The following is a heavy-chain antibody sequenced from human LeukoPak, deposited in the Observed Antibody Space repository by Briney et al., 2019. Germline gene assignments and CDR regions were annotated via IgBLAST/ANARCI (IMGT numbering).Heavy chain of an antibody. Sequence: ASVKVSCKASGGTFSSYAISWVRQAPGQGLEWMGWIDPNSGDTKYVEKFQGRVTMTRDTSISTAYMELSRLRSDDTAVYYCARVDDRGHYYDSSGPRKLFDYWGQGTLVTVSS. D-gene: IGHD3-22*01. CDR1: GGTFSSYA. CDR2: IDPNSGDT. CDR3: ARVDDRGHYYDSSGPRKLFDY. V-gene: IGHV1-2*02. J-gene: IGHJ4*02.